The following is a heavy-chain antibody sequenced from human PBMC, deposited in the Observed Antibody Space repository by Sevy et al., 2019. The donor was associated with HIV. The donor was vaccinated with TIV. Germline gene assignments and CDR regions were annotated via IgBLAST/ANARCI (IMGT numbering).Heavy chain of an antibody. CDR3: ATDPIIVLLVTDGMDV. CDR1: GFTFTYAW. V-gene: IGHV3-15*01. D-gene: IGHD2-8*01. Sequence: GGSLRLSCAASGFTFTYAWMSWVRQAPGKGLEWVGRIKSRPDGGTTDYAATVKGRFTISRDDSKNTLYLQMNSLKTEYSAVYYCATDPIIVLLVTDGMDVWGQGTTVTVSS. CDR2: IKSRPDGGTT. J-gene: IGHJ6*02.